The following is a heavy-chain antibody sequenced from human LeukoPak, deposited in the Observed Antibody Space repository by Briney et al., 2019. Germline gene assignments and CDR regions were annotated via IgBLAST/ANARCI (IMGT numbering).Heavy chain of an antibody. V-gene: IGHV4-59*01. CDR2: IYYSGST. CDR1: GDSIGSYF. Sequence: PSETLSLTCTVSGDSIGSYFWSWIRQPPGKGLEWIGYIYYSGSTNYSPSFASRVSTSVDTSKNQFSLMMTSVTAADTAVYYCATGYSSTWYYFDYWGQGTLVTVSS. D-gene: IGHD6-13*01. J-gene: IGHJ4*02. CDR3: ATGYSSTWYYFDY.